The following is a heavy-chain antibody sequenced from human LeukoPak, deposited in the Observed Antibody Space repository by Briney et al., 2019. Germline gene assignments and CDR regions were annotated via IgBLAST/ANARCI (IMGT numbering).Heavy chain of an antibody. CDR3: ARTTVTFDY. V-gene: IGHV4-59*01. CDR1: GGSISSYY. CDR2: IYYSGST. Sequence: SETLSLTCTVSGGSISSYYWSWLRQPPGKGLEWIGYIYYSGSTNYNPSLKSRVTISVDTSKNQFSLKLSSVTAADTAVYYCARTTVTFDYWGQGTLVTVSS. J-gene: IGHJ4*02. D-gene: IGHD4-11*01.